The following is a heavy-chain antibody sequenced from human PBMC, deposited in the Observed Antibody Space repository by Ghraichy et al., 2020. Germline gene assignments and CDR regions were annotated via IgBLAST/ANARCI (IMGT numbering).Heavy chain of an antibody. Sequence: LTCAASGFTFSSYSMNWVRQAPGKGLEWVSSISSSSSYIYYADSVKGRFTISRDNAKNSLYLQMNSLRAEDTAVYYCSKFRSGGSSDFDYWGQGTLVTVSS. V-gene: IGHV3-21*01. D-gene: IGHD2-15*01. CDR1: GFTFSSYS. J-gene: IGHJ4*02. CDR2: ISSSSSYI. CDR3: SKFRSGGSSDFDY.